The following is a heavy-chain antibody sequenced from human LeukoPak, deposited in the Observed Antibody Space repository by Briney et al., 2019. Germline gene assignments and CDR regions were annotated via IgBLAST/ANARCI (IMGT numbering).Heavy chain of an antibody. Sequence: GGSLRLSCAASGFTFSSYWMHWVRQAPGKGLVWVSRINGDGSVTSYADSVKGRFTVSRDNAENTLYLQTNSLRAEDTAVYYCARVQTTVNWGQGTLVTVSS. J-gene: IGHJ4*02. D-gene: IGHD1-1*01. CDR3: ARVQTTVN. V-gene: IGHV3-74*01. CDR2: INGDGSVT. CDR1: GFTFSSYW.